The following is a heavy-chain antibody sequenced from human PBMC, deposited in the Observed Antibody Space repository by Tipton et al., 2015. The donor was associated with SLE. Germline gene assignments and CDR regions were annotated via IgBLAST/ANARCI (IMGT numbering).Heavy chain of an antibody. CDR2: IYYSGST. J-gene: IGHJ5*02. D-gene: IGHD4-17*01. V-gene: IGHV4-59*01. Sequence: TLSLTCTVSGGSITGYYWSWIRQPPGKGLEWIGNIYYSGSTNYNPSLKSRATISVDTSNNQFSLKLNSVTAADTAVYYCARGRDYGGWFDPWGQGTLVTVSS. CDR3: ARGRDYGGWFDP. CDR1: GGSITGYY.